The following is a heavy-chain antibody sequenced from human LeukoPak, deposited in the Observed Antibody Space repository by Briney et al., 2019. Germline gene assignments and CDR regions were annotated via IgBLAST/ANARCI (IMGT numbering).Heavy chain of an antibody. Sequence: ASVKVSCKASGYTFTSYGISWVRQAPGQGLEWMGWISAYNGNTNYAQKLQGRVTMTTDTSTSTAYMELRSLRSDDTAVYCCARDRGRDGYNPRVYWGQGTLVTVSS. V-gene: IGHV1-18*01. CDR3: ARDRGRDGYNPRVY. CDR2: ISAYNGNT. J-gene: IGHJ4*02. D-gene: IGHD5-24*01. CDR1: GYTFTSYG.